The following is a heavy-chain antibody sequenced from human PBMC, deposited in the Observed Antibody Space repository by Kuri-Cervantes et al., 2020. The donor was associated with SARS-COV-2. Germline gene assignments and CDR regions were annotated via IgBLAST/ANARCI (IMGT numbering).Heavy chain of an antibody. CDR1: GFTFSGHW. Sequence: GGSLRLSCAASGFTFSGHWIHWVRQAPGKGLEWVAVISYDGSNKYYADSVKGRFTISRDNSKNTLYLQMNSLRAEDTAVYYCAKTKGYSSGWYYFDYWGQGTLVTVSS. CDR3: AKTKGYSSGWYYFDY. V-gene: IGHV3-30*18. D-gene: IGHD6-19*01. J-gene: IGHJ4*02. CDR2: ISYDGSNK.